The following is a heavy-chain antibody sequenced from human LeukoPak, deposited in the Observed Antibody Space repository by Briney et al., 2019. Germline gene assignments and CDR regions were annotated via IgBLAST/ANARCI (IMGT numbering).Heavy chain of an antibody. CDR1: GFAFSSYG. D-gene: IGHD6-6*01. CDR2: IRHDGDNE. V-gene: IGHV3-30*02. CDR3: AKSKVVQSSSSSDY. Sequence: GGSLRLSCAASGFAFSSYGMHWVRQAPGKGLEWVAFIRHDGDNEYYADSLKGRFTISRDNSKNTVYLQISGLRTDDTAIYYCAKSKVVQSSSSSDYWGQGTLVTVSS. J-gene: IGHJ4*02.